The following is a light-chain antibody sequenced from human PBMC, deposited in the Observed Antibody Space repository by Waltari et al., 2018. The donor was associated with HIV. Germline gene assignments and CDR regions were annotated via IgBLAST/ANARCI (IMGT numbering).Light chain of an antibody. J-gene: IGLJ1*01. CDR2: SHD. V-gene: IGLV1-44*01. CDR1: TSNIASNG. Sequence: QSVLTQPPSASGTPGQRVTISCSGGTSNIASNGVNWFQQFPGAAPKLLIYSHDQWASGVPDRFSGSKSGTSASLVISDLQSEDEADYFCAAWDDILQGYIFGSGTKVTVL. CDR3: AAWDDILQGYI.